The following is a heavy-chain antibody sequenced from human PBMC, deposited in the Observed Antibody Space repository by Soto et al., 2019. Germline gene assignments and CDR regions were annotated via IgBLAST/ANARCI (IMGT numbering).Heavy chain of an antibody. Sequence: QVQLVESGGGVVQPGRSLRLSCAASGFTFSSYGMHWVRQAPGKGLEWVAVIWYDGSNKYYADSVKGRFTTSRDNSKNLLYLQSNSRTPEATAVYYCARDCAGYSSGWNQSGGFDYWGQGTLVTVSS. V-gene: IGHV3-33*01. CDR3: ARDCAGYSSGWNQSGGFDY. CDR1: GFTFSSYG. D-gene: IGHD6-19*01. CDR2: IWYDGSNK. J-gene: IGHJ4*02.